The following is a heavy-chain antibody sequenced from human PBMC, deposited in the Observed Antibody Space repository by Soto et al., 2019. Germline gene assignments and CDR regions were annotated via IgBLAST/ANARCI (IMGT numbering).Heavy chain of an antibody. J-gene: IGHJ3*02. D-gene: IGHD2-8*01. Sequence: ASVKVSCKASGYTFTGYYMHWVRQAPGQGLEWMGWINPNSGGTNYAQKFQGWVAMTRDTSISTAYMELSRLRSDDTAVYYCARAARESCIAGTSGAFDICGQGTMDTGS. CDR3: ARAARESCIAGTSGAFDI. CDR2: INPNSGGT. CDR1: GYTFTGYY. V-gene: IGHV1-2*04.